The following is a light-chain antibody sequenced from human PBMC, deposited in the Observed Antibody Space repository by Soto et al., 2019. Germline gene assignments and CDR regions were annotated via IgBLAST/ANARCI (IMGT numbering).Light chain of an antibody. CDR3: YSSRSSRSTFYV. Sequence: QYALTQPASVSGSPGQSITISCAGNSSDIGGSNYVSWYQQQPGKAPKLMIYGVSNRPSGVSNRFSGSKSGNTASLTISGLQAEDEADYFCYSSRSSRSTFYVFGTGTKLPVL. V-gene: IGLV2-14*03. CDR2: GVS. CDR1: SSDIGGSNY. J-gene: IGLJ1*01.